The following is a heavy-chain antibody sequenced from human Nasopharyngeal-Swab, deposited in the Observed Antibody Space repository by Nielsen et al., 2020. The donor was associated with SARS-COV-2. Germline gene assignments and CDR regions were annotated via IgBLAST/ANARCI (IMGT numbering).Heavy chain of an antibody. CDR3: ASESAMAWGGVDY. D-gene: IGHD5-18*01. Sequence: GESLKISCAASGFTFSSHAMHWVRQAPGKGLEWAALISYDGSNKYYADSVKGRFTISRDNSKNTLYLQMNSLRAEDTAVYYCASESAMAWGGVDYWGQGTLVTVSS. CDR1: GFTFSSHA. J-gene: IGHJ4*02. CDR2: ISYDGSNK. V-gene: IGHV3-30*04.